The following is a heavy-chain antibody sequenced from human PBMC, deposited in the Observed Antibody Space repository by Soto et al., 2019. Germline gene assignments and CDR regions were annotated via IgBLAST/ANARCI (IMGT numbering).Heavy chain of an antibody. J-gene: IGHJ4*02. Sequence: GGSLRLSCAASGLTFDDYAMHWVRQAPGKGLEWVSGISWNSGSIAYADSVKGRFTISRDNAKNSLYLQMNSLRAEDTALYYCAKDIRSSSSFSFDYWGQGTLVTVSS. CDR3: AKDIRSSSSFSFDY. CDR1: GLTFDDYA. V-gene: IGHV3-9*01. CDR2: ISWNSGSI. D-gene: IGHD6-6*01.